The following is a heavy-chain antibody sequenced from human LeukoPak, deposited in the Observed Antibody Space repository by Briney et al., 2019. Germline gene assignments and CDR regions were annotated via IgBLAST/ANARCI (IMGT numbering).Heavy chain of an antibody. CDR1: GGSISSYY. J-gene: IGHJ4*02. V-gene: IGHV4-59*08. Sequence: SETLSLTCTVSGGSISSYYWSWIRQPPGKGLEWIGYIYYSGSTKYKPSLKSRVTISVDTSKNQFSLRLSSVTAADTAVYYCATWRTAKTGFDYWGQGTLVTVSS. D-gene: IGHD1-1*01. CDR3: ATWRTAKTGFDY. CDR2: IYYSGST.